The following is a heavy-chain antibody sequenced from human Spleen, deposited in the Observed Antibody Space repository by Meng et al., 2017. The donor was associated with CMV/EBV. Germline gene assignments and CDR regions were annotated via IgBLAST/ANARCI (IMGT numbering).Heavy chain of an antibody. CDR3: ARDKKALDYYYGMDV. J-gene: IGHJ6*02. Sequence: SLKISCEASGFTFDDYAMHWVRQAPGKSLEWVSGIIWNSGSMAYADSVKGRFTISRDNAKNSLYLQMNSLRAEDTAVYYCARDKKALDYYYGMDVWGQGTTVTVSS. CDR1: GFTFDDYA. CDR2: IIWNSGSM. V-gene: IGHV3-9*01.